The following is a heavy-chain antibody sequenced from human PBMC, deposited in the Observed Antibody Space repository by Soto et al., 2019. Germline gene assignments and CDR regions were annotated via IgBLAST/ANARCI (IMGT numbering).Heavy chain of an antibody. V-gene: IGHV4-59*08. CDR3: ARAKAPLYSSSWYWFDP. Sequence: SETLSLTCSVSGGSISSGYWTWIRHPPGKGLEWIGYIYYSGSTNYNPSLKSRVTISVDTSKNQFSLKLSSVTAADTAVYYCARAKAPLYSSSWYWFDPWGQGTLVTVSS. CDR2: IYYSGST. J-gene: IGHJ5*02. D-gene: IGHD6-13*01. CDR1: GGSISSGY.